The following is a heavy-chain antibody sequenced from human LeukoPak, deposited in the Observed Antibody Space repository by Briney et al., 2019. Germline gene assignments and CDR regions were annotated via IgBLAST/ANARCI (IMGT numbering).Heavy chain of an antibody. CDR3: ARGGAGGSGSFSPQDNWFDP. Sequence: SETLSLTCTVSGGSISSSSYYWGWIRQPPGKGLEWIGSIYYSGSTYYNPSLKSRVTISVDTSKNQFSLKLSSVTAADTAVYYCARGGAGGSGSFSPQDNWFDPWGQGTLVTVSS. CDR2: IYYSGST. D-gene: IGHD3-10*01. J-gene: IGHJ5*02. CDR1: GGSISSSSYY. V-gene: IGHV4-39*01.